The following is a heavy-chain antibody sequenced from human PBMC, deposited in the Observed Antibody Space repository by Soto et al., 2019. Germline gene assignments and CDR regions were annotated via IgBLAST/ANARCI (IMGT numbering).Heavy chain of an antibody. D-gene: IGHD1-1*01. CDR3: PRVPGGGRQGSIIPWYNFGMKV. Sequence: PSETLSLTCTVSGGSITSGGYYWSWTRQHPGKGLEWIGYIYYSGTTYYNPSLKSRVSISEDTSKNQFFLKLSSVTAADTAVYYCPRVPGGGRQGSIIPWYNFGMKVWGQGTKVTVSS. CDR1: GGSITSGGYY. CDR2: IYYSGTT. J-gene: IGHJ6*02. V-gene: IGHV4-31*03.